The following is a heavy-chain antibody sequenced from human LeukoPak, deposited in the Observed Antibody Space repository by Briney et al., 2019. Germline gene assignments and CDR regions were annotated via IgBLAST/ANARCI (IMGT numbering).Heavy chain of an antibody. D-gene: IGHD1-14*01. CDR2: VKSDGTAT. CDR1: VFTFSSHL. CDR3: VRKFATGD. Sequence: GGALRLSCAASVFTFSSHLMPWVRQAQGTGLGWVSSVKSDGTATNYADSVKGRFTISRDNAKNTLYLQMNSLRVEDTAVYYCVRKFATGDWGQGTLVTVSS. V-gene: IGHV3-74*01. J-gene: IGHJ4*02.